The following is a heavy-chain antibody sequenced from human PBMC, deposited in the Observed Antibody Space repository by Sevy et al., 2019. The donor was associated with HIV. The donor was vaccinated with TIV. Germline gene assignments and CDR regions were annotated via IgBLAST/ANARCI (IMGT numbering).Heavy chain of an antibody. D-gene: IGHD2-8*01. CDR3: VRHLTNYLYWYFDL. V-gene: IGHV4-39*01. CDR1: GGSISGSTNY. J-gene: IGHJ2*01. CDR2: LYYGGST. Sequence: SETLSLTCTVSGGSISGSTNYWGWIRQSPGKGLEWIGSLYYGGSTYLNPSLKSLVTPSVDTSKNQFSLKLNSVTAADTAVYYCVRHLTNYLYWYFDLWGRGALVTVSS.